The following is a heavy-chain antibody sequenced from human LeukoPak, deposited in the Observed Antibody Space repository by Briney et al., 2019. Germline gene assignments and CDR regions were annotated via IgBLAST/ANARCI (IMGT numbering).Heavy chain of an antibody. CDR1: GFIFRSYG. D-gene: IGHD6-19*01. J-gene: IGHJ4*02. CDR2: ITSDGGNK. CDR3: PRDRVAVDGHFDY. Sequence: RGSLRLSCAASGFIFRSYGMRWARQAPGKGLEWVGVITSDGGNKNYADSVKGRVTISRDTSTNTLYLQMKSLRAEDTAVYYCPRDRVAVDGHFDYWGKGNLVSVSS. V-gene: IGHV3-30*03.